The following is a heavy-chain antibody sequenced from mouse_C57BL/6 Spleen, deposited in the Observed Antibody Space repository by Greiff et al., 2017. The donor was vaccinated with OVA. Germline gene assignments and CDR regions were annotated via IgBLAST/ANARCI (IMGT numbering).Heavy chain of an antibody. CDR2: IDPSDSYT. CDR3: ARGRGGYYKDAMDY. V-gene: IGHV1-69*01. CDR1: GYTFTSYW. D-gene: IGHD2-3*01. Sequence: QVQLQQPGAELVMPGASVKLSCKASGYTFTSYWMHWVKQRPGQGLEWIGEIDPSDSYTNYNQKFKGKSTLTVDKSSSTAYMQLSSLTSEDSAVYYCARGRGGYYKDAMDYWGQGTSVTVSS. J-gene: IGHJ4*01.